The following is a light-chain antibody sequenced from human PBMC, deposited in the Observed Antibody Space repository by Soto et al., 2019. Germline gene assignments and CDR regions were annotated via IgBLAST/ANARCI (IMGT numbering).Light chain of an antibody. V-gene: IGKV3-15*01. J-gene: IGKJ1*01. CDR2: GAS. CDR1: QSVSTN. Sequence: IVMTQSPAILSVSPGERATLSCRARQSVSTNLAWYQQKPGQAPRLLIYGASTRATGIPARFSGSGSGTEFTLTISSLQSEDFAVYYCQHYNNWPPWTFGQGTKVEIK. CDR3: QHYNNWPPWT.